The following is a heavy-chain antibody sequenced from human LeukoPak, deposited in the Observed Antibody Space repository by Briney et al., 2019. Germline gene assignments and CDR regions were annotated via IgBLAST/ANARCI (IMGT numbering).Heavy chain of an antibody. Sequence: ASVKVSCKASGYTFTSYYMHWVRQVPGQGLEWMGWISAYNGNTNYAQKLQGRVTMTTDTSTSTAYMELRSLRSDDTAVYYCAIIPPDIVVVTSYWGQGTLVTVSS. CDR1: GYTFTSYY. CDR3: AIIPPDIVVVTSY. D-gene: IGHD2-2*01. CDR2: ISAYNGNT. V-gene: IGHV1-18*04. J-gene: IGHJ4*02.